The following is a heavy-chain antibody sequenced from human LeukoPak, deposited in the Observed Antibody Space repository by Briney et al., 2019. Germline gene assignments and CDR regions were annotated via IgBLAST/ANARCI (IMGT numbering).Heavy chain of an antibody. Sequence: SETLSLTCIVSGFSISSGYYWGWIRQPPGKGLEWIGSIYHSGSTYYNPSLKSRVTKSVDTSKNQFSLKLSSVTAADTAVYYCARWGYDSSGYYYFEAFDIWGQGTMVTVSS. V-gene: IGHV4-38-2*02. D-gene: IGHD3-22*01. CDR1: GFSISSGYY. J-gene: IGHJ3*02. CDR3: ARWGYDSSGYYYFEAFDI. CDR2: IYHSGST.